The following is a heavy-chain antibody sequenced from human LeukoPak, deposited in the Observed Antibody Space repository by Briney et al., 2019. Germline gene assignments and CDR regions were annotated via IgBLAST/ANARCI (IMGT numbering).Heavy chain of an antibody. CDR1: GGSISSSNW. CDR2: IYHSGST. D-gene: IGHD2-2*01. J-gene: IGHJ5*02. V-gene: IGHV4-4*02. Sequence: SETLSLTCAVSGGSISSSNWWSWVRQPPGKGLEWIGEIYHSGSTNYNPSLKSRVTISVDKSKNQFSLKLSSVTAADTAVYYCAKGVVPAARSWFDPWGQGTLVTVSS. CDR3: AKGVVPAARSWFDP.